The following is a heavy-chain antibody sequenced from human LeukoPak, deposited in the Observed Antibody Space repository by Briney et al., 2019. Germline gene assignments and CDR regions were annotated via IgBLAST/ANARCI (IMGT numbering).Heavy chain of an antibody. CDR2: IYDSGST. D-gene: IGHD3-10*01. CDR3: ARDSGTSGEVKFDP. CDR1: GGSISSYY. J-gene: IGHJ5*02. V-gene: IGHV4-59*12. Sequence: SETLSLTCTVSGGSISSYYWSWIRQPPGKGLEWIGYIYDSGSTNYNPSLKSRVTMSVDTSKNQISLKLKSVTAADTAVYYCARDSGTSGEVKFDPWGQGALVTVSS.